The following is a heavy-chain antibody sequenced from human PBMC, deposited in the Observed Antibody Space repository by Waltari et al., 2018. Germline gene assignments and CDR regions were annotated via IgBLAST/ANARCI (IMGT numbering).Heavy chain of an antibody. J-gene: IGHJ6*03. CDR3: ARASSRVVVVPAAIDYYYYMDV. Sequence: QVQLQQWGAGLLKPSETLSLTCAVYGGSFSGYYWSWIRQPPGKGLEWIGEINHSGSTNCTPSPKSRVTISVDTSKNQFSLKLSSVTAADTAVYYCARASSRVVVVPAAIDYYYYMDVWGKGTTVTISS. CDR2: INHSGST. D-gene: IGHD2-2*01. V-gene: IGHV4-34*01. CDR1: GGSFSGYY.